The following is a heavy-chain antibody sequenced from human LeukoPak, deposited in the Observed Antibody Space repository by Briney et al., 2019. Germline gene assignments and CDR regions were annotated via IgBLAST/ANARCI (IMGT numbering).Heavy chain of an antibody. CDR3: AGYNCSSTRCYTGGFDY. V-gene: IGHV3-48*04. J-gene: IGHJ4*02. Sequence: GGSLRLSCAASGFTFSSYSMNWVSQAPGKGLEWVSYISSSSSTIYYADSVKGRFTISRDNAKNSLYLQMNSLRAEDTAVFYCAGYNCSSTRCYTGGFDYWGQGTLVTVSS. D-gene: IGHD2-2*02. CDR1: GFTFSSYS. CDR2: ISSSSSTI.